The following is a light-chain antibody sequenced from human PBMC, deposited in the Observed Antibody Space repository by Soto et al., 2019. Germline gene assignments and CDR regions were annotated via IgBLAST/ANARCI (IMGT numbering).Light chain of an antibody. CDR1: QSVLYSSNNKNY. Sequence: DIVMTQSPDSLAVSLGERATINCKSSQSVLYSSNNKNYLAWYQQKPGQPPKLLISWASIRESGVPDRFSGSGSGSDFTLTISSLQAEDVAEYYCQQYHSFPYTFGQGTMLEIK. CDR3: QQYHSFPYT. V-gene: IGKV4-1*01. J-gene: IGKJ2*01. CDR2: WAS.